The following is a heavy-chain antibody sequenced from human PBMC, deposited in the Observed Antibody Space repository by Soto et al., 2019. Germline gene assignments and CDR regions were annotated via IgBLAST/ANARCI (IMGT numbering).Heavy chain of an antibody. Sequence: QLQLQDSGPGLVKPSETLSRTCTVSGGSISSSSYYWGWIRQPPGKGLEWIGRISYRGSTYYTPCLKGRVTVSVDTSKNQFSRKLSSVTAADPAVYYCARLPLDWRNAFGIRGRGTMVTVSS. D-gene: IGHD3-9*01. CDR1: GGSISSSSYY. CDR2: ISYRGST. V-gene: IGHV4-39*01. J-gene: IGHJ3*02. CDR3: ARLPLDWRNAFGI.